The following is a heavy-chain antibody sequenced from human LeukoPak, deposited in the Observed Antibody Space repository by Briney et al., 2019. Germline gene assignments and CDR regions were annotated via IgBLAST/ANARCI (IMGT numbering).Heavy chain of an antibody. CDR1: GFTFSSYE. V-gene: IGHV3-48*03. Sequence: VGSLRLSCAASGFTFSSYEMNWVRQAPGQGLEWVSYISSSGSTIYYADSVKGRFTISRDNAKNSLYLQMNSLRAEDTAVYYCAREVAARPFDYWGQGTLVTVSS. CDR2: ISSSGSTI. CDR3: AREVAARPFDY. J-gene: IGHJ4*02. D-gene: IGHD6-6*01.